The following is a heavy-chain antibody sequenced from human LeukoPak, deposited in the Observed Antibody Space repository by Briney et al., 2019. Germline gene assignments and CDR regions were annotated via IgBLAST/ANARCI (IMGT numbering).Heavy chain of an antibody. V-gene: IGHV4-59*08. D-gene: IGHD1-26*01. CDR1: GGSISSYY. Sequence: SETLSLTCTVSGGSISSYYWSWIRQPPGKGLEWIGYIYYSGSTNYNPSLKSRVTISVDTSKNQFSLKLSSVTAADTAVCYCARHSGSYSLDYWGQGTLVTVSS. CDR2: IYYSGST. J-gene: IGHJ4*02. CDR3: ARHSGSYSLDY.